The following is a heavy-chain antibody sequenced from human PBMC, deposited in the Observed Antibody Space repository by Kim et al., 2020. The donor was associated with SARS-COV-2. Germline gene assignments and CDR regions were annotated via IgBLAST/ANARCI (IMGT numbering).Heavy chain of an antibody. V-gene: IGHV1-3*01. D-gene: IGHD2-2*02. J-gene: IGHJ4*02. CDR1: GYTFTSYA. CDR3: ARDGRGYCSSTSCYSGYNPIDY. Sequence: ASVKVSCKASGYTFTSYAMHWVRQAPGQRLEWMGWINAGNGNTKYSQKFQGRVTITRDTSASTAYMELSSLRSEDTAVYYCARDGRGYCSSTSCYSGYNPIDYWGQGTLVTVSS. CDR2: INAGNGNT.